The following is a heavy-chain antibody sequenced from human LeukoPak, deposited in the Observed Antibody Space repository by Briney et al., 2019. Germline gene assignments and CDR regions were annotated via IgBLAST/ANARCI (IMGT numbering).Heavy chain of an antibody. CDR1: GFIVSRSH. V-gene: IGHV3-53*01. D-gene: IGHD5-18*01. CDR3: ARDLNVDTSMFGH. Sequence: GGSLRLSCAGSGFIVSRSHISWVRQAPGKGLQWVSSLYSGGSIHYADSVKGRFTISRDTSRNTVSLQMNSLRVEDTAVYYCARDLNVDTSMFGHWGQGTPVTGSS. CDR2: LYSGGSI. J-gene: IGHJ5*02.